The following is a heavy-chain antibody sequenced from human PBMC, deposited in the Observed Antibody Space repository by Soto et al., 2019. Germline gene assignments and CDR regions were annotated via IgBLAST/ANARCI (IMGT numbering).Heavy chain of an antibody. J-gene: IGHJ4*02. CDR1: GGSISSGGYY. CDR2: IYYSGST. Sequence: QVQLQESGPGLVKPSQTLSLTCTVSGGSISSGGYYWSWIRQHPGKGLEWIGYIYYSGSTYYNPSLKSRVTISVDTSKNQFSLKLSSVTVADTAVYYCARGSKGSGYLRGFDYWGQGTLVTVSS. V-gene: IGHV4-31*03. CDR3: ARGSKGSGYLRGFDY. D-gene: IGHD3-22*01.